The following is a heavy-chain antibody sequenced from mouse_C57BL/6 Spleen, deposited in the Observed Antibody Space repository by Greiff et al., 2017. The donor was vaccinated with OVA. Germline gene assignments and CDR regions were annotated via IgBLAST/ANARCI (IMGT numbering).Heavy chain of an antibody. J-gene: IGHJ4*01. D-gene: IGHD2-5*01. CDR1: GYTFTSYW. V-gene: IGHV1-64*01. CDR2: IHPNSGST. CDR3: ARRSNGGYYYAMDY. Sequence: VQLQQPGAELVKPGASVQLSCKASGYTFTSYWMHWVKQRPGQGLEWIGMIHPNSGSTNYNEKFKSKATLTVDKSSSTAYMQLSSLTSEDSAVYYCARRSNGGYYYAMDYWGQGTSGTVSS.